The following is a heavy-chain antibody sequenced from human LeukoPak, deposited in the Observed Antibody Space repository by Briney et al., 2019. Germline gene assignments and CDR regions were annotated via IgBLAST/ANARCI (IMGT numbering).Heavy chain of an antibody. CDR2: IYYSGST. V-gene: IGHV4-39*07. D-gene: IGHD3-10*01. CDR1: GGSISSSSYY. J-gene: IGHJ4*02. Sequence: SETLSLTCTVSGGSISSSSYYWGWIRQPPGKGLEWIGSIYYSGSTYYNPSLKSRVTISVDTSKNQFSLKLSSVTAADTAVYYCARGPGVGGSGSYYRGTYFDYWGQGTLVTVSS. CDR3: ARGPGVGGSGSYYRGTYFDY.